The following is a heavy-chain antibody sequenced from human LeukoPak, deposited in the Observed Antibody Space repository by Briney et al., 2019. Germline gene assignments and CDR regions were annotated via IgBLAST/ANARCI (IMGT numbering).Heavy chain of an antibody. CDR1: GGSFSGYY. CDR3: ARGGIQLWSRDAFDI. Sequence: PSETLSLTCAVYGGSFSGYYWSWIRQPPGKGLEWIGEINHSGSTNYNPSLKSRVTISVDTSKNQFSLKLSSVTAADTAVYYCARGGIQLWSRDAFDIWGQGTMVTVSS. J-gene: IGHJ3*02. CDR2: INHSGST. D-gene: IGHD5-18*01. V-gene: IGHV4-34*01.